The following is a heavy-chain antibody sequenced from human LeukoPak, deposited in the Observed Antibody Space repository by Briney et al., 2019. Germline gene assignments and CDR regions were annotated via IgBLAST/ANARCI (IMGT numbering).Heavy chain of an antibody. CDR2: FDPEDGET. V-gene: IGHV1-24*01. CDR1: GYTLTELS. Sequence: ASVKACCKVSGYTLTELSMHWVRQAPGKGLEWMGGFDPEDGETIYAQKFQGRVTMTEDTSTDTAYMELSSLRSEDTAVYYCATGLKYYYGSGDNYWGQGTLVTVSS. CDR3: ATGLKYYYGSGDNY. J-gene: IGHJ4*02. D-gene: IGHD3-10*01.